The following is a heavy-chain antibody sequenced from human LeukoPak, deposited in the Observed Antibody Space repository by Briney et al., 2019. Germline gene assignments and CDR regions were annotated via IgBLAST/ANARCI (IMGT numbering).Heavy chain of an antibody. CDR3: ARFGAGGTSEGKFDY. CDR1: GGSFSGYY. Sequence: SETLSLTCAVYGGSFSGYYWSWIRQPPGKGLEWIGEINHSGSTNYNPSLTSRVTRSVDTSKNQFFLKLSSVAAADTAVYYCARFGAGGTSEGKFDYWGQGTLVTVSS. CDR2: INHSGST. V-gene: IGHV4-34*01. D-gene: IGHD6-13*01. J-gene: IGHJ4*02.